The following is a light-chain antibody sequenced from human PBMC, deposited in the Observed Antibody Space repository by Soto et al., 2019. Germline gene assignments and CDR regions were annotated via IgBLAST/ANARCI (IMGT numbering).Light chain of an antibody. CDR1: SSNIGSLYD. V-gene: IGLV1-40*01. CDR3: QSYDSSLSASV. CDR2: DNS. J-gene: IGLJ2*01. Sequence: QAVVTQPPSVSGAPGQRVTISCTGSSSNIGSLYDVHWYQQLPGTAPKLLIYDNSNRPSGVPDRFSGSKSGTSASLAITGXXXXXXXXXXCQSYDSSLSASVFGGGTKLTVL.